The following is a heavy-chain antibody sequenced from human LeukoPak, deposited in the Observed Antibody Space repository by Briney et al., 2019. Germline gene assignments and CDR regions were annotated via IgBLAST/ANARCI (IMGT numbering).Heavy chain of an antibody. CDR3: ARGGHDYGDYGSLDY. D-gene: IGHD4-17*01. V-gene: IGHV1-69*13. CDR2: IIPIFGTA. Sequence: GASVKVPCKASGGTFSSYAISWVRQAPGQGLEWMGGIIPIFGTANYAQKFQGRVTITADESTSTAYMELSSLRSEDTAVYYCARGGHDYGDYGSLDYWGQGTLVTVSS. CDR1: GGTFSSYA. J-gene: IGHJ4*02.